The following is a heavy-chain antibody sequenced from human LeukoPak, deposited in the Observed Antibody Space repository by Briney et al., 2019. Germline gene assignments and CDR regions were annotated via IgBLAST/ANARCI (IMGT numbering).Heavy chain of an antibody. CDR3: AKDPSLLWFGNLFYFDY. V-gene: IGHV3-30*02. Sequence: PGGSLRLSCVASGFTFNTYGMNWVRQAPGKGLEWVSFLRYDGRNQYYADSVKGRFTISRDNPKNTLYLQMNSLRAEDTAVYYCAKDPSLLWFGNLFYFDYWGQGTLVTVSS. D-gene: IGHD3-10*01. CDR2: LRYDGRNQ. J-gene: IGHJ4*02. CDR1: GFTFNTYG.